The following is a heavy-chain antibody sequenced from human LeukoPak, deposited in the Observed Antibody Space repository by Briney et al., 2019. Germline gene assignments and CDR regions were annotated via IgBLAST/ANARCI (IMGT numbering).Heavy chain of an antibody. V-gene: IGHV1-2*06. D-gene: IGHD3-3*01. CDR3: ARVGDFWSGSDY. CDR1: GYTFTGYY. J-gene: IGHJ4*02. CDR2: INPNSGGT. Sequence: GASVKVSCKASGYTFTGYYMHWVRRAPGQGLEWMGRINPNSGGTNYAQKFQGRVTMTRDTSISTAYMELSRLRSDDTAVYYCARVGDFWSGSDYWGQGTLVTVSS.